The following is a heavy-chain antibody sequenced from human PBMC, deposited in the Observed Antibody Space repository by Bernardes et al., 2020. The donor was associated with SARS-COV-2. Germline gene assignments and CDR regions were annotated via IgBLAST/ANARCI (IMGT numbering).Heavy chain of an antibody. CDR1: GFTFSFFD. CDR3: VRDPYLGSGSYPQPYWYFDL. J-gene: IGHJ2*01. D-gene: IGHD3-10*01. CDR2: INSDGDST. V-gene: IGHV3-64D*06. Sequence: LRLSCSASGFTFSFFDMHWVRQAPGKGLEYVSGINSDGDSTFYVDTVKGRFTISRDNSKNTVFLQMSSLRPEDTAMYFCVRDPYLGSGSYPQPYWYFDLWGRGTLVTVSS.